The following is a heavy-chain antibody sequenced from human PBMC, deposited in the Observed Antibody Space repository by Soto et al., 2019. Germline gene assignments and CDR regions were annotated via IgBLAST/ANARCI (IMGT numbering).Heavy chain of an antibody. J-gene: IGHJ6*02. Sequence: QVQLVQSGAEVKKPGASVKVSCKSSGYTFTSYDINWVRQATGQGLEWLGWMNTNSGDTGYAQNFQGIVTMTRNTCIRSGYVELSSLRSEDTAVYYCARGGYCDRSSCLDYYYKGMEAWGQGTTVTVSS. CDR1: GYTFTSYD. V-gene: IGHV1-8*01. D-gene: IGHD6-13*01. CDR3: ARGGYCDRSSCLDYYYKGMEA. CDR2: MNTNSGDT.